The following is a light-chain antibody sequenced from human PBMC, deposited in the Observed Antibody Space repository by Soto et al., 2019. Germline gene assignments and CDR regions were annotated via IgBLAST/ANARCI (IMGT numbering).Light chain of an antibody. V-gene: IGKV3-15*01. CDR2: TAS. CDR3: HQYHNWPPVT. Sequence: EIVMTQSPATLSVSPGESATLSCTASQSVSSNLAWYQHKPGQAPRLLLYTASTRATGIPARFSGSGSETEFTLTISGLQSEDVAVYYCHQYHNWPPVTFGQGTKLEIK. CDR1: QSVSSN. J-gene: IGKJ2*01.